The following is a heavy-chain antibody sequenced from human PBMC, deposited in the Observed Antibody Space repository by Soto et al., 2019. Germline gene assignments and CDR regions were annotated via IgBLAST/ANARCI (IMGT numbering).Heavy chain of an antibody. CDR3: AVHCSTSSCSY. J-gene: IGHJ4*02. CDR1: GFTFSTYA. CDR2: IGGSAESA. D-gene: IGHD2-2*01. V-gene: IGHV3-23*01. Sequence: EVQLSESGGGLVQPGGSLRVSCAASGFTFSTYAMSWVRQAPGKGLEWVSAIGGSAESAYYGDSVKGRFTISRDNSKNTVYLQMNSLRAEDTAVYYCAVHCSTSSCSYWCQGTLVSVSS.